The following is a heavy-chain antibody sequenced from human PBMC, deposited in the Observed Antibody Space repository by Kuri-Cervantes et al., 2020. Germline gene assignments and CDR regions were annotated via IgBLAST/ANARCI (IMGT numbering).Heavy chain of an antibody. Sequence: ASVKVSCKDSGYTFTSYDINWVRQATGQGLEWMGWMNPNSGSTSYAQKFQGRVTMTRDTSTSTVYMELSSLRSEDTAVYYCARGIPAGWRNSHVSWFDPWGQGTLVTVSS. CDR2: MNPNSGST. V-gene: IGHV1-8*01. J-gene: IGHJ5*02. CDR3: ARGIPAGWRNSHVSWFDP. CDR1: GYTFTSYD. D-gene: IGHD4-23*01.